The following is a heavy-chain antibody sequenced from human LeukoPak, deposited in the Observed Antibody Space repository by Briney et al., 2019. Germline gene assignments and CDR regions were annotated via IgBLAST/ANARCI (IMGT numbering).Heavy chain of an antibody. CDR3: ARDQTPFV. CDR2: IKPDGSEK. Sequence: HAGGPLRLSCAASGFTHSNYWMTWVRQAPGKGLEWVANIKPDGSEKYYVDSVKGRFTISRDNAKNSLFLQMNSLRAEDTAVYYCARDQTPFVWGQGTLVTVSS. CDR1: GFTHSNYW. V-gene: IGHV3-7*01. J-gene: IGHJ4*02.